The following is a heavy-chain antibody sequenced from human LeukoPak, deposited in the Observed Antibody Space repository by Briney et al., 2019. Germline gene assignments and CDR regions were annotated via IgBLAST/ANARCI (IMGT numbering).Heavy chain of an antibody. Sequence: GGSLRLSCAASGFTFSSYGMHWVRQAPGKGLEWVAVIWYDGSNKYYADSVKGRFTISRDNSKNTLYLQMNSLRAEDTAVYYCARDPNGSGSYYLGYWGQGTLVTVSS. CDR1: GFTFSSYG. CDR3: ARDPNGSGSYYLGY. D-gene: IGHD3-10*01. V-gene: IGHV3-33*08. CDR2: IWYDGSNK. J-gene: IGHJ4*02.